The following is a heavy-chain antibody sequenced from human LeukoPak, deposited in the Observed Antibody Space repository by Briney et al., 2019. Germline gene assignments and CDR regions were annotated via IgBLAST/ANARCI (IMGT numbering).Heavy chain of an antibody. V-gene: IGHV3-21*01. J-gene: IGHJ4*02. CDR3: ARMGFSSSSPGIDY. CDR1: GFTFSSYS. CDR2: ISSSSSYI. D-gene: IGHD6-6*01. Sequence: GGSLRLSCAASGFTFSSYSMNWVRQAPGKGLEWVSPISSSSSYIYYADSVKGRFTISRDNAKNSLYLQMNSLRAEDTAVYYCARMGFSSSSPGIDYWGQGTLVTVSS.